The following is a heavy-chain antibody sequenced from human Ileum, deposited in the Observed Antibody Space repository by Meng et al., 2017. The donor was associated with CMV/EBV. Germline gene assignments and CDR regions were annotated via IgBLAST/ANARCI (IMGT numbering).Heavy chain of an antibody. CDR2: INGDGITT. D-gene: IGHD6-6*01. J-gene: IGHJ6*02. Sequence: GGSLRLSCAASGFTFSRHWMHWVRQAPGKGLVWVSRINGDGITTTYADSVKGRFTISRDNAKNTLFLQMNSLRAEDTAVYFCVRTKYSSSYGGMDVWGQGTTVTVSS. CDR3: VRTKYSSSYGGMDV. CDR1: GFTFSRHW. V-gene: IGHV3-74*01.